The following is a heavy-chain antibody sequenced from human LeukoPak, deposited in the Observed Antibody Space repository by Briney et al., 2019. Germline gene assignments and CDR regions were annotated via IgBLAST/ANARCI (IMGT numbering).Heavy chain of an antibody. Sequence: PSETLSLTCTVSGGSVISDTYYWGWIRQPPGKGLEWIGYIYYSGSTDYNPSLKSRVTISVDTSKNQFSLKLSSVTAADTAVYYCARDNYGDFYFDYWGQGTLVTVSS. CDR1: GGSVISDTYY. D-gene: IGHD4-17*01. J-gene: IGHJ4*02. V-gene: IGHV4-61*01. CDR2: IYYSGST. CDR3: ARDNYGDFYFDY.